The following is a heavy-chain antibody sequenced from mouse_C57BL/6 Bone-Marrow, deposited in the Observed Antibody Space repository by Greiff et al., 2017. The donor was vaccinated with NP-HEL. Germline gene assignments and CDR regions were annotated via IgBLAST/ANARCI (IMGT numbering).Heavy chain of an antibody. CDR1: GFTFSDAW. CDR3: TSRYYYGSSWYFDV. J-gene: IGHJ1*03. CDR2: IRNKANNHAT. Sequence: EVMLVESGGGLVQPGGSMKLSCAASGFTFSDAWMDWVRQSPEKGLEWVAEIRNKANNHATYYAESVKGRFTISRDDSKSSVYLQMNSLRAEDTGIYYCTSRYYYGSSWYFDVWGTGTTVTVSS. V-gene: IGHV6-6*01. D-gene: IGHD1-1*01.